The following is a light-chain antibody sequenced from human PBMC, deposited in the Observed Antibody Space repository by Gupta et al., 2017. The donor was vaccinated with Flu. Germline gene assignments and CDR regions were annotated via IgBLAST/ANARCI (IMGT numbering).Light chain of an antibody. Sequence: PSSLSASVGDKVTMTCRASQNIYTWLAWYRQRPGEAPRLLIFEASTLQSGVPSRFSGSGSGTDFTLTINGLQPDDFATYCCQQANNFPLTFGQGTLMEIK. V-gene: IGKV1-12*01. CDR3: QQANNFPLT. CDR2: EAS. J-gene: IGKJ5*01. CDR1: QNIYTW.